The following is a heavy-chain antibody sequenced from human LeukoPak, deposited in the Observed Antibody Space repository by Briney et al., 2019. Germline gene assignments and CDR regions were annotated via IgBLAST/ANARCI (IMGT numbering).Heavy chain of an antibody. J-gene: IGHJ4*02. V-gene: IGHV3-23*01. Sequence: SGGSLRLSCAASGFTFGSYAMSWVRQAPGKGLEWVSAISGSGGSTYYADSVKGRFTISRDNSKNTLYLQTNSLRAEDTAVYYCAKRNSYGHSYLDYWGQGTLVTVSS. CDR3: AKRNSYGHSYLDY. CDR1: GFTFGSYA. CDR2: ISGSGGST. D-gene: IGHD5-18*01.